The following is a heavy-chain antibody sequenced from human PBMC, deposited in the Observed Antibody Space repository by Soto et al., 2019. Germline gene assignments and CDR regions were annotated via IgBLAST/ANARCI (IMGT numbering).Heavy chain of an antibody. CDR2: MDPNSGNT. Sequence: QVQLVQSGAEVKKPGASVKVSCKASGYTFTSYDINWVRQATGQGLEWMGWMDPNSGNTGYAQKFQGRVTMXRTTSISTAYMALSSLRSEDTAMYSCARRGRISGVYWGQGTLVTVSS. V-gene: IGHV1-8*01. D-gene: IGHD1-26*01. CDR3: ARRGRISGVY. J-gene: IGHJ4*02. CDR1: GYTFTSYD.